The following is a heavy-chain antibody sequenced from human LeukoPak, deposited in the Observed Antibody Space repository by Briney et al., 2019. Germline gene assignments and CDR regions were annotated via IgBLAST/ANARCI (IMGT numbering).Heavy chain of an antibody. V-gene: IGHV4-59*12. D-gene: IGHD3-22*01. Sequence: SSETLSLTCTVSGGSISSYYWSWIRQPPGKGLEWIGYIYYSGSTNYNPSLKSRVTISVDTSKNQFSLKLSSVTAADTAVYYCARAMIVVRYFDYWGQGTLVTVSS. J-gene: IGHJ4*02. CDR3: ARAMIVVRYFDY. CDR1: GGSISSYY. CDR2: IYYSGST.